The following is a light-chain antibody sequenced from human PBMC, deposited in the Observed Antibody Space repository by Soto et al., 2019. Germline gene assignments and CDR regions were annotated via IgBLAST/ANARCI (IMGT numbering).Light chain of an antibody. CDR3: QQYHTYLYT. CDR1: QSLGGW. Sequence: DLKMSQSPSSLVASVGDRVTITCRASQSLGGWLAWYQQKPGEAPKLLIYKASTLENGVPSRFSGSGSGTEFTLTIRSLQPDDSATYFCQQYHTYLYTFGQGTKLEI. J-gene: IGKJ2*01. CDR2: KAS. V-gene: IGKV1-5*03.